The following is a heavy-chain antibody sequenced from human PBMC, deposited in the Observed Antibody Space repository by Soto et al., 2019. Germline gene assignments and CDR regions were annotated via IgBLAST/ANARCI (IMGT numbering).Heavy chain of an antibody. Sequence: QVQLVQSGAEVKKPGSSVKVSCKASGGTFSSYAISWVRQAPGQGLEWMGVIIPIFGTANYAQKFQGRVTITADESTSTAYMELSRLRSEDTAVYYCARDTAARGYYYYGMDVCGQGTTVTVSS. CDR3: ARDTAARGYYYYGMDV. V-gene: IGHV1-69*01. CDR2: IIPIFGTA. CDR1: GGTFSSYA. J-gene: IGHJ6*02. D-gene: IGHD6-6*01.